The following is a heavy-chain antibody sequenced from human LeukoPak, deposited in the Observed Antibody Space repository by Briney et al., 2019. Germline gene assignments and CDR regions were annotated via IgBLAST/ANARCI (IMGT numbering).Heavy chain of an antibody. CDR3: AKDKVGVRGAMGYYFDY. CDR2: ISWNSGSI. V-gene: IGHV3-9*01. Sequence: QPGRSLRLSCAASGFTFDEYAMHWVRQVPGKGLEWVSGISWNSGSIGYADSVKGRLTISRDNAKNSLYLQMNSLRAEDTALYYCAKDKVGVRGAMGYYFDYWGQGTLVTVSS. J-gene: IGHJ4*02. D-gene: IGHD3-10*01. CDR1: GFTFDEYA.